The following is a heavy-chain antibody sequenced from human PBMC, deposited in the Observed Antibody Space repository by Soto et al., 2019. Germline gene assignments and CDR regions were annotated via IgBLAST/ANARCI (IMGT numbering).Heavy chain of an antibody. Sequence: QVQLVQSGAEVKKPGASVKVSFKASGYTFTSYAVHWVRQAPGQRLEWMGWINAGNGNTKYSQKFQGRVTITRDTSASTAYMELSSLRSEDTAVYYCARGGSLYWYFDLWGRGTLVTVSS. J-gene: IGHJ2*01. D-gene: IGHD1-26*01. CDR2: INAGNGNT. CDR1: GYTFTSYA. CDR3: ARGGSLYWYFDL. V-gene: IGHV1-3*01.